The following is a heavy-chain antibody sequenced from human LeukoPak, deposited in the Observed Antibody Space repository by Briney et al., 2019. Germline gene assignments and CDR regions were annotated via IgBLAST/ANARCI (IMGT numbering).Heavy chain of an antibody. CDR2: INAGNGNT. CDR3: ASGRGSGWYFDL. CDR1: GYTFTSYA. J-gene: IGHJ2*01. V-gene: IGHV1-3*01. Sequence: GASVKVSCKASGYTFTSYALHWVRQAPGHRLEWMGWINAGNGNTRYSQKFQGRVTITRDTSASTAYMELSSLRSEDTAVYYCASGRGSGWYFDLWGRGTLVTVSS. D-gene: IGHD3-10*01.